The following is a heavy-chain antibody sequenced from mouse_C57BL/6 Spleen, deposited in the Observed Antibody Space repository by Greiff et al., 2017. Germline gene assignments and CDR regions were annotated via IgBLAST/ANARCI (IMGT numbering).Heavy chain of an antibody. Sequence: VQLQQSGPELVKPGASVKISCKASGYAFSSSWLNWVKQRPGKGLEWIGRIYPGDGDTNYNGKFKGKATLTADKSSSTAYMQLSSLTSEDSAVYFCAITTVVPHAMDYWGRGTSVTVSS. V-gene: IGHV1-82*01. CDR2: IYPGDGDT. D-gene: IGHD1-1*01. CDR3: AITTVVPHAMDY. J-gene: IGHJ4*01. CDR1: GYAFSSSW.